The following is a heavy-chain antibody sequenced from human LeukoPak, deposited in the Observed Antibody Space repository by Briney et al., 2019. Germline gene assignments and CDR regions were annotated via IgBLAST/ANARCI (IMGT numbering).Heavy chain of an antibody. D-gene: IGHD1-14*01. CDR3: ARDIADRIFDY. V-gene: IGHV3-33*01. CDR1: GFTSSSYG. J-gene: IGHJ4*02. Sequence: GGSLRLSCAASGFTSSSYGMHWVRQAPGKGLEWVAVTWYDGSNKYYADSVKGRFTISRDNSKNTLYLQMSSLRAEDTAVYYCARDIADRIFDYWGQGTLVTVSS. CDR2: TWYDGSNK.